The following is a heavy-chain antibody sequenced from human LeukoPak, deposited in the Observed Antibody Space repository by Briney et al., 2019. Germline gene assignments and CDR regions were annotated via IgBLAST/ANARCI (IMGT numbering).Heavy chain of an antibody. CDR3: TRLDYDYVWGSYRLLDY. CDR2: IRSKANSYAT. Sequence: PGGSLKLSCAASGFTFSGSAMHWVRQASGKGLEWVGRIRSKANSYATAYAASVKGRFTISRDDSKNTAYLQMNSLKTEDTAVYYCTRLDYDYVWGSYRLLDYWDQGTLVTVSS. J-gene: IGHJ4*02. V-gene: IGHV3-73*01. D-gene: IGHD3-16*02. CDR1: GFTFSGSA.